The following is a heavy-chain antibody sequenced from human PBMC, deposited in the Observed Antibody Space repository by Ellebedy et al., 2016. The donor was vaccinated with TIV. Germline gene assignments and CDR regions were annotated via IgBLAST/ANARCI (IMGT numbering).Heavy chain of an antibody. J-gene: IGHJ5*02. CDR3: AKRAGDYDFRSGYEGWFDP. Sequence: GESLKISCAASGFSVGSNAMSWVRQAPGKGLEWVPGISGSGASTFYADSVKGRFTISRDKSENTLFLQMNSLRDDDTAVYYCAKRAGDYDFRSGYEGWFDPWGQGTLVTVS. D-gene: IGHD3-3*01. CDR1: GFSVGSNA. CDR2: ISGSGAST. V-gene: IGHV3-23*01.